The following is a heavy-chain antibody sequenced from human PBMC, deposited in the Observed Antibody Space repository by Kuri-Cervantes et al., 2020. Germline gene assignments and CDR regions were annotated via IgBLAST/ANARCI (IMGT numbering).Heavy chain of an antibody. CDR2: IYSGGNT. CDR1: GFTVSSDY. CDR3: ARDGGYDFWSGYYSVYYYYGMDV. V-gene: IGHV3-53*01. D-gene: IGHD3-3*01. Sequence: GGSLRLSCAASGFTVSSDYMSWVRQAPKKGLEWVSVIYSGGNTYYADSVKGRFTISRDNSKNTLYLQMNSLRAEDTAVYYCARDGGYDFWSGYYSVYYYYGMDVWGQGTTVTVSS. J-gene: IGHJ6*02.